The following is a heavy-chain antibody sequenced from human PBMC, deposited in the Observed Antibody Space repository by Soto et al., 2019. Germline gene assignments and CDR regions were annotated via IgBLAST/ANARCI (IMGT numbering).Heavy chain of an antibody. CDR3: AREDGDRYDGNGYLGRH. V-gene: IGHV3-74*01. J-gene: IGHJ4*02. D-gene: IGHD2-21*01. Sequence: EVQLVESGGGLVQPGESLTLSCAASGFTFSSYWMHWVRQAPGKGLVWVSRIKSDGSGTYYADSVKGRLTISRDNAKKTLYLQMNSLRVEDTAVYFCAREDGDRYDGNGYLGRHWGQGTLVTVSS. CDR2: IKSDGSGT. CDR1: GFTFSSYW.